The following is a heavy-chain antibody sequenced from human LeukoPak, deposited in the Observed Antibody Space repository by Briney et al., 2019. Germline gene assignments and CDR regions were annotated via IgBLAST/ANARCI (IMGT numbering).Heavy chain of an antibody. D-gene: IGHD5-18*01. V-gene: IGHV3-30*02. CDR3: ARTWIQLWLVGY. CDR2: IRYDGSNK. J-gene: IGHJ4*02. CDR1: GFTFSSYG. Sequence: GGSLRLSCAASGFTFSSYGMHWVRQAPGKGLEWVAFIRYDGSNKYYADSVKGRFTISRDNSKNTLYLQMNSLRAEDTAVYYCARTWIQLWLVGYLGQGTLVNVSS.